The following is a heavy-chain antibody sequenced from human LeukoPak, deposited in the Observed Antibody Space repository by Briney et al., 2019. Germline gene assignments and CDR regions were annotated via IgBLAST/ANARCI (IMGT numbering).Heavy chain of an antibody. CDR3: VIDPDLNWNFSWADP. Sequence: SVKVSCKASGGTFSSYAISWVRQAPGQGLEWMGGIIPIFGTANYAQKFQGRVTITADESTSTAYMELSSLRSEDTAVYYCVIDPDLNWNFSWADPWGQGTLVTVSS. CDR2: IIPIFGTA. D-gene: IGHD6-13*01. V-gene: IGHV1-69*13. CDR1: GGTFSSYA. J-gene: IGHJ5*02.